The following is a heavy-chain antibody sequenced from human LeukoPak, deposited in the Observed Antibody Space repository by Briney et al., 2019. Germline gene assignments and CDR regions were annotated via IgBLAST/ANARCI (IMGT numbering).Heavy chain of an antibody. CDR2: IRYDGSNK. J-gene: IGHJ4*02. CDR3: AKGNSYDSSGLPFDY. CDR1: GFTFSSYG. V-gene: IGHV3-30*02. D-gene: IGHD3-22*01. Sequence: GRSLRLSCAASGFTFSSYGMHWVRQAPGKGLEGVAFIRYDGSNKYYADSVKGRFTISRDNSKNTLYLQLNSLRAEHTALYSRAKGNSYDSSGLPFDYWGQATLVTVSS.